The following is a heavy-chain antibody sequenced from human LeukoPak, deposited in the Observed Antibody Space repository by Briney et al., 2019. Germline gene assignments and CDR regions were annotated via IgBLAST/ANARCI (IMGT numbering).Heavy chain of an antibody. CDR2: ISGSGGST. D-gene: IGHD2-2*02. V-gene: IGHV3-23*01. CDR3: AKAGRGRYCSSTSCYTGRHWFDP. J-gene: IGHJ5*02. CDR1: GFTFSSYA. Sequence: GGSLRLSCAASGFTFSSYAMSWVRQAPGKGLEWVSAISGSGGSTYYADSVRGRFTISRDNSKNTLYLQMNSLRAEDTAVYYCAKAGRGRYCSSTSCYTGRHWFDPWGQRTLVTVSS.